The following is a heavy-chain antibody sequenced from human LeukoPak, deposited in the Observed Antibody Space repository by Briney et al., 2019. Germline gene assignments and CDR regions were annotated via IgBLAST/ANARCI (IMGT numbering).Heavy chain of an antibody. CDR1: GYTFTSYY. CDR2: INPSGGST. Sequence: GASVKVSCKASGYTFTSYYMHWVRQAPGQGLEWMGIINPSGGSTSYAQKFQGRVTMTRDTSTSTVYMELSSLRSEDTAVYYCATPIAVAGTSGALDFWGQGTMVTVSA. D-gene: IGHD6-19*01. V-gene: IGHV1-46*01. J-gene: IGHJ3*01. CDR3: ATPIAVAGTSGALDF.